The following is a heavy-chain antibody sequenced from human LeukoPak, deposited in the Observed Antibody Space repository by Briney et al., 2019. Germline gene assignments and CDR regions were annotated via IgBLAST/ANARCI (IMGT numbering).Heavy chain of an antibody. Sequence: PGGSLRLSCAASGYTFSSFSINWVRQAPGKGLEWVSSISVRSNYIYYADSVRGRFSISRDDARDSLYLQMNSLRADDTAVYYCVRLRRNSDTSGYYYYYDFWGQGTLVTVSS. CDR2: ISVRSNYI. CDR1: GYTFSSFS. V-gene: IGHV3-21*01. CDR3: VRLRRNSDTSGYYYYYDF. J-gene: IGHJ4*02. D-gene: IGHD3-22*01.